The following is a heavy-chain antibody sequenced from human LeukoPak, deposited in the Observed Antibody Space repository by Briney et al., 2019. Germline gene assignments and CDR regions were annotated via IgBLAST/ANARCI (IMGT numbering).Heavy chain of an antibody. Sequence: ASVNVSCKAYGYTFTTYGISWVRQAPGQGLEWMGWISAYNGNTNSAQKFQGRVTMTTDTSTSTAYMELRSLRSDDTAVYYCARDRVTGTTRLFDPWGQGTLVTVSS. D-gene: IGHD1-7*01. J-gene: IGHJ5*02. CDR2: ISAYNGNT. CDR3: ARDRVTGTTRLFDP. V-gene: IGHV1-18*01. CDR1: GYTFTTYG.